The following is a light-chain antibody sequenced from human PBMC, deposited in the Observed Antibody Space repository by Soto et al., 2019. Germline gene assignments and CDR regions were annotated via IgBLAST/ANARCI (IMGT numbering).Light chain of an antibody. V-gene: IGKV3-15*01. CDR3: QQYNNWRRT. Sequence: EIVVTQSPAKLSVSPGERATLSCRARQSVSSNLAWYQQKPGQAPRLLIYGASTRATGIPARFSGSGSGTEFTLTISSLQSEDFAVYYCQQYNNWRRTFGQGTKVEIK. CDR2: GAS. J-gene: IGKJ1*01. CDR1: QSVSSN.